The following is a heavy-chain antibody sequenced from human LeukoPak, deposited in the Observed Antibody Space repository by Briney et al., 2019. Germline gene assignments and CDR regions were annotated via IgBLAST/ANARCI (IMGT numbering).Heavy chain of an antibody. Sequence: GGSLRLSCVASGFNFDNYAMHWVRQPLGKGLEWVAVISHDERTKYYADSMKGRITISRDNSKNSVFLQMNNLRTEDTAVYFCARPSPPGDGYNPPDYWGQGTLVTVSS. D-gene: IGHD5-24*01. V-gene: IGHV3-30*04. CDR1: GFNFDNYA. J-gene: IGHJ4*02. CDR2: ISHDERTK. CDR3: ARPSPPGDGYNPPDY.